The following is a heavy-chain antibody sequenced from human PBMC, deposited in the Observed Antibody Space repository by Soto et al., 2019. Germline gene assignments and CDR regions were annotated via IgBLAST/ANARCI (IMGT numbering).Heavy chain of an antibody. Sequence: PSGTLSLTCSVSGASITSGGSYWTWIRQHPGKGLEWIGNILYSEKNYYNPSLKSRVTISLDTSKNQFSLKLSSVTAADTAVYYCARHLLRPRRYFDYWGQGPLVPVSS. CDR1: GASITSGGSY. V-gene: IGHV4-31*03. D-gene: IGHD2-15*01. J-gene: IGHJ4*02. CDR3: ARHLLRPRRYFDY. CDR2: ILYSEKN.